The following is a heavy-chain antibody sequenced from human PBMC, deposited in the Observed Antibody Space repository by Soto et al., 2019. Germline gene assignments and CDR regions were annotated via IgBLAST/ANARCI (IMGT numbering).Heavy chain of an antibody. V-gene: IGHV4-4*02. D-gene: IGHD6-6*01. CDR3: AGVGHSSSSVWFDP. CDR2: IYHSGST. J-gene: IGHJ5*02. CDR1: GASISSSNW. Sequence: ETLSVTCSVSGASISSSNWWSWVRQPPGKGLEWIGEIYHSGSTNYNPSLKSRVTISVDKSKNQFSLKLSSVTAADTAVYYCAGVGHSSSSVWFDPWGQGTLVTVPS.